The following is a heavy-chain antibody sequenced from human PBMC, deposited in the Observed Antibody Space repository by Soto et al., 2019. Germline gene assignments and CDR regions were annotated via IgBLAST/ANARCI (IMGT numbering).Heavy chain of an antibody. J-gene: IGHJ6*02. CDR1: GFTFSSYG. V-gene: IGHV3-33*06. Sequence: GGSLRLSCAASGFTFSSYGMHWVRQAPGKGLEWVAVIWYDGSNRYYANSVKGRFTISRDNSKNTLYLQMNSLRAEDTAVYYCEKGDWSKVRGVMWGMDVWGQGTTVTVSS. CDR3: EKGDWSKVRGVMWGMDV. D-gene: IGHD3-10*01. CDR2: IWYDGSNR.